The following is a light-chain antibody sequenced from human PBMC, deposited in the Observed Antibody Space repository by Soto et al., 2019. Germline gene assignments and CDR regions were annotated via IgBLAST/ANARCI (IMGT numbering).Light chain of an antibody. CDR2: LGS. V-gene: IGKV2-28*01. J-gene: IGKJ2*01. Sequence: DIVMTQSPLSLPVTPGEPASISCRSSQSLLASTGNNYLDWYLQKPGQSPQLLIYLGSNRASGVPDRFSGSGSGTDFTLKISRVEAEDVGVYYCMQALRTPYTFGQGTKLDIK. CDR1: QSLLASTGNNY. CDR3: MQALRTPYT.